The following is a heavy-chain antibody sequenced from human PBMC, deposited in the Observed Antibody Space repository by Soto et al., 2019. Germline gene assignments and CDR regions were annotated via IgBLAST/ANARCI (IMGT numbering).Heavy chain of an antibody. D-gene: IGHD6-6*01. CDR1: GFTFTDYS. Sequence: PGGSLRLSCAASGFTFTDYSMILIRQAPGKGLEWLAFIDSRGRTLSYADSVKGRFTISRDNAKNSLYLQMHSLRADDTAVYYCARQAARNYIDSWGQGDVVTVSS. J-gene: IGHJ4*02. V-gene: IGHV3-11*01. CDR3: ARQAARNYIDS. CDR2: IDSRGRTL.